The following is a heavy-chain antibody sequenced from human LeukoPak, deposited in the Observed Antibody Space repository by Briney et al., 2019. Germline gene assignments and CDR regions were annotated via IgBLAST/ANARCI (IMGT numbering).Heavy chain of an antibody. CDR1: GDSINSNY. J-gene: IGHJ3*02. D-gene: IGHD3-10*01. CDR2: IYRTGST. V-gene: IGHV4-4*07. Sequence: KPSETLSLTCTVYGDSINSNYWNWIRQPAGKGLEWIGRIYRTGSTNYSPSLKSRVTMSVDTSKNQFSLSLRSVTAADTAVYYCARDRGWGLSLTAFDIWGQGTMVTVSS. CDR3: ARDRGWGLSLTAFDI.